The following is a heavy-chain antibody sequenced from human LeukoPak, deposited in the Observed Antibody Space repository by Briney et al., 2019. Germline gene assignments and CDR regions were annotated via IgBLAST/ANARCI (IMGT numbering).Heavy chain of an antibody. V-gene: IGHV1-18*01. CDR2: ISAYNGNT. Sequence: GASVKVSCKASGYTFTSYGISWVRQAPGQGLEWMGWISAYNGNTNYAQKLQGRVAMTTDTSTSTAYMELRSLRSDDTAVYYCARGPGGGYCSSTSCYGNAFDIWGQGTMVTVSS. D-gene: IGHD2-2*01. CDR1: GYTFTSYG. J-gene: IGHJ3*02. CDR3: ARGPGGGYCSSTSCYGNAFDI.